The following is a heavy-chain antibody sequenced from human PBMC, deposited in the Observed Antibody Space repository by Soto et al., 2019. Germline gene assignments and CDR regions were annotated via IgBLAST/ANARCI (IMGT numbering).Heavy chain of an antibody. Sequence: QVQLVQSGAEVKKPGSSVKVSCKASGGTFSTYTITWVRQAPGQGLEWMGRIIPIIGIINYAQNFQGRVTISAAKFTGTAYMELTGLRSDDTAVYYCAGDPDSHYNDSHASSYPWGQGTLVTVSS. CDR1: GGTFSTYT. D-gene: IGHD4-4*01. J-gene: IGHJ5*02. CDR3: AGDPDSHYNDSHASSYP. V-gene: IGHV1-69*08. CDR2: IIPIIGII.